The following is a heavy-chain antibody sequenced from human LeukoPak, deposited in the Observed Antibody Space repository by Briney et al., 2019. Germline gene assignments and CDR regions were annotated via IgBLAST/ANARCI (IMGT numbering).Heavy chain of an antibody. J-gene: IGHJ6*02. CDR1: GYTFTSYG. CDR2: ISAYNGNT. CDR3: ATPQITMVPGHGMDV. D-gene: IGHD3-10*01. V-gene: IGHV1-18*01. Sequence: ASVKVSCKASGYTFTSYGISWVRQAPGQGLEWMGWISAYNGNTNYAQKFQGRVTMTEDTSTDTAYMELSSLRSEDTAVYYCATPQITMVPGHGMDVWGQGTTVTVSS.